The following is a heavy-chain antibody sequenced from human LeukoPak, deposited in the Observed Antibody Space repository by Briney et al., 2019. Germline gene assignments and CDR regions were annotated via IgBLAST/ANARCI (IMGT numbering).Heavy chain of an antibody. D-gene: IGHD4/OR15-4a*01. J-gene: IGHJ4*02. CDR2: IYYSGST. CDR3: ARVRGGNYQPLNFDY. Sequence: PSETLSLTCTVSGGSLSSSDYFWGWIRQPPGKWLEWIGSIYYSGSTYYNPSLKSRVTISVDTSKNQFSLKLNSVTAADTAVYYCARVRGGNYQPLNFDYWGQGTLVTVSS. V-gene: IGHV4-39*01. CDR1: GGSLSSSDYF.